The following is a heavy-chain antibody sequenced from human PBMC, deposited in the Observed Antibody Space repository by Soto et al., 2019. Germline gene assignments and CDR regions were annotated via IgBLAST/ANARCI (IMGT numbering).Heavy chain of an antibody. CDR1: GGSISSSSYY. D-gene: IGHD6-13*01. CDR3: AREVAAAAGIRY. Sequence: PSETLSLTCTVSGGSISSSSYYWGWIRQPPGKGLEWIGSIFYSGSTYYNPSLKSRVTISVDKSKNQFSLKLSSVTAADTAVYYCAREVAAAAGIRYWGQGTLVTVSS. CDR2: IFYSGST. V-gene: IGHV4-39*07. J-gene: IGHJ4*02.